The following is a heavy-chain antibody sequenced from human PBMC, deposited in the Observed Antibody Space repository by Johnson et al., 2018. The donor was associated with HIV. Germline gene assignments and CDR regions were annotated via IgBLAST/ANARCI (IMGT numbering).Heavy chain of an antibody. CDR3: ARLRGAFDI. Sequence: EVQLVESGGGLIQPGGSLRLSCAASGLSVSYGYMTWVRQAPGKGLEWVSVIYSGGNTYYTDSVKGRFTIARDNSKNTLYLQINSLRAEDTAVYYCARLRGAFDIWGQGTMVTVSS. V-gene: IGHV3-66*03. CDR2: IYSGGNT. CDR1: GLSVSYGY. J-gene: IGHJ3*02.